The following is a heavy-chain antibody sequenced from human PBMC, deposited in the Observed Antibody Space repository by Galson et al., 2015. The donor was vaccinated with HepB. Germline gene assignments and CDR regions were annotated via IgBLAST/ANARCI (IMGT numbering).Heavy chain of an antibody. J-gene: IGHJ5*02. CDR3: ARHPHHDYGDYGGLDH. CDR2: IDPSDSYT. Sequence: QSGAEVKKPGESLRISCKGSGYSFTSYWISWERQMPGKGLEWMGRIDPSDSYTNYSPSFQGHVTISADKSISTAYLQWSSLKASDTAMYYCARHPHHDYGDYGGLDHWRQGTLVTVSS. CDR1: GYSFTSYW. D-gene: IGHD4-17*01. V-gene: IGHV5-10-1*01.